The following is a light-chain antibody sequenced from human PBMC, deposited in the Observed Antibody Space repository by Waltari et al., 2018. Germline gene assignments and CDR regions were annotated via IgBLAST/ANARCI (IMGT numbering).Light chain of an antibody. J-gene: IGLJ3*02. CDR2: DVT. V-gene: IGLV2-14*03. CDR1: SHDDDDLNY. CDR3: SSHTTRSLLGV. Sequence: QSVLTQPASVSGSPGQSITISCTGSSHDDDDLNYVAWYQHNPDKAPKLILFDVTTRASGVSSRFSGSKSANTASLTISGLQAEDEAFYYCSSHTTRSLLGVFGGGTKLTVL.